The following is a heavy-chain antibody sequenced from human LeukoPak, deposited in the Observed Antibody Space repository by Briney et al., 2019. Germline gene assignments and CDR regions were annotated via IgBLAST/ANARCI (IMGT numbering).Heavy chain of an antibody. Sequence: PGRSLRLSCAASGFTFSSYGMHWVRQAPGNGLEWVAVISYDGSNKYYADSVKGRFTISRDNSKNTLYLQMNSLRAEDTAVYYCAKGPSSSWYEGWFDPWGQGTLVTVSS. CDR1: GFTFSSYG. J-gene: IGHJ5*02. V-gene: IGHV3-30*18. CDR3: AKGPSSSWYEGWFDP. D-gene: IGHD6-13*01. CDR2: ISYDGSNK.